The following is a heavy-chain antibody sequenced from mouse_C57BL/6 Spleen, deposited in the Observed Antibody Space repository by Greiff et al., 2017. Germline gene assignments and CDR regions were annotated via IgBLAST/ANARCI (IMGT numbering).Heavy chain of an antibody. CDR3: TYYYGSSYYFDY. J-gene: IGHJ2*01. CDR2: IRNKANNHAT. Sequence: EVQVVESGGGLVQPGGSMKLSCAASGFTFSDAWMDWVRQSPEKGLEWVAEIRNKANNHATYYAESVKGRFTISRDDSKSSVYLQMNSLRAEDTGIYYCTYYYGSSYYFDYWGQGTTLTVSS. CDR1: GFTFSDAW. V-gene: IGHV6-6*01. D-gene: IGHD1-1*01.